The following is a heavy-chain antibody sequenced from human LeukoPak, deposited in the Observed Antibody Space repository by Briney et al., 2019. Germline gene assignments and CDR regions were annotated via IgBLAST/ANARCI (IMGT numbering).Heavy chain of an antibody. Sequence: SETLSLTCAVYGGSFSGYYWSWIRQPPGKGLGWIGEINHSGSTNYNPSLKSRVTISVDTSKNQFSLKLSSVTAADTAVYYCARGHFLIAAAGFDPWGQGTLVTVSS. CDR1: GGSFSGYY. D-gene: IGHD6-13*01. J-gene: IGHJ5*02. CDR3: ARGHFLIAAAGFDP. V-gene: IGHV4-34*01. CDR2: INHSGST.